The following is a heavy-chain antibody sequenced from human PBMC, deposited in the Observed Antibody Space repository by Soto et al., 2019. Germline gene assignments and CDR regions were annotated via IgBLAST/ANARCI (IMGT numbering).Heavy chain of an antibody. D-gene: IGHD4-4*01. V-gene: IGHV3-23*05. CDR3: AKVFFRSTGMCFDC. CDR1: GVSCTTYK. J-gene: IGHJ4*02. Sequence: EGSLRGSSVASGVSCTTYKMTWVRQAQGKGLEWVSTITDDGSSTSYADSVRGRFTISGDNSKDTLFLEMNGLRPEDTAIYYCAKVFFRSTGMCFDCWGQGTLVTVSS. CDR2: ITDDGSST.